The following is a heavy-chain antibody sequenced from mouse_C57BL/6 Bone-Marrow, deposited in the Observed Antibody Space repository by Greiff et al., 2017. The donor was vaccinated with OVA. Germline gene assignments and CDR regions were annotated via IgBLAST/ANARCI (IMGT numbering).Heavy chain of an antibody. Sequence: EVKLVESGGGLVKPGGFLKLSCAASGFTFSSYAMSWVRQTPEKRLEWVATISDGGSYTYYPANVKGRFTISRANAKNKLYLQMSHLKSEDTAMYYCGRFKGYFDVWGKGTTVTVSS. J-gene: IGHJ1*03. CDR3: GRFKGYFDV. CDR2: ISDGGSYT. CDR1: GFTFSSYA. V-gene: IGHV5-4*03.